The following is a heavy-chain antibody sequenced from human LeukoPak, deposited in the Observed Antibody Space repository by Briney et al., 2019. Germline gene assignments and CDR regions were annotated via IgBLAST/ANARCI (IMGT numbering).Heavy chain of an antibody. J-gene: IGHJ6*02. CDR1: GGSISSYY. CDR2: INYSGST. Sequence: PSETLSLTCTVSGGSISSYYWSWIRQPPGKGLEWSGYINYSGSTNYNPSLKSRVTISVDTSKNQFSLKLSSVTAADTAVYYCASLIVGADHFPYYYGMDVWGQGTTVTVSS. CDR3: ASLIVGADHFPYYYGMDV. V-gene: IGHV4-59*01. D-gene: IGHD1-26*01.